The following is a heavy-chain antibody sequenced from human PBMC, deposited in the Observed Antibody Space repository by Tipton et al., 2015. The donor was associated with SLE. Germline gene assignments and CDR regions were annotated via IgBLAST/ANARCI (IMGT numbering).Heavy chain of an antibody. D-gene: IGHD3-16*01. CDR3: ATYGRGIMFGGVNP. J-gene: IGHJ5*02. CDR2: IYYSGTT. CDR1: GGSFSGYY. V-gene: IGHV4-34*01. Sequence: TLSLTCAVYGGSFSGYYWSWIRQPPGKGLEWIGSIYYSGTTYYNLSLKSRVTISVDTSKNQFSLKLSSVTAEDTAVYYCATYGRGIMFGGVNPWGQGTLVTVSS.